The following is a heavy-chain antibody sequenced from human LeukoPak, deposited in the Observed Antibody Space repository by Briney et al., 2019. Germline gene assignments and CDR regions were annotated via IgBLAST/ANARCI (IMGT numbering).Heavy chain of an antibody. D-gene: IGHD3-10*01. V-gene: IGHV3-23*01. CDR3: AKNGEVLSWFDP. CDR2: NSGSGGST. Sequence: PGGPLTLSCAASGFTFTSQAVSGLRQAPGKGLEWVSTNSGSGGSTYYADSVKGRFTISRDNSKNTLYLQMNSLRAEDTAVYSCAKNGEVLSWFDPWGQGTLVTVSS. CDR1: GFTFTSQA. J-gene: IGHJ5*02.